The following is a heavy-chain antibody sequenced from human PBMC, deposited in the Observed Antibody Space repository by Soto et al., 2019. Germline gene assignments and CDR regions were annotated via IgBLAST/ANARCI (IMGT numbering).Heavy chain of an antibody. CDR2: INGGGGSA. J-gene: IGHJ3*02. V-gene: IGHV3-23*01. Sequence: PGGSLRLSCAASGFTFNSYGMSWVRQAPGKGLEWVSVINGGGGSAYYADSVKGRFTISRDNSQNTLYLQMNDLRAEDTAVYYCAKLRFLECSLDAFPIWGQGTMVTVSS. D-gene: IGHD3-3*01. CDR1: GFTFNSYG. CDR3: AKLRFLECSLDAFPI.